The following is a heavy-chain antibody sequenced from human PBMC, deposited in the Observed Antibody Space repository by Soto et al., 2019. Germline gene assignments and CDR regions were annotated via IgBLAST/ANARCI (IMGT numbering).Heavy chain of an antibody. V-gene: IGHV3-23*01. D-gene: IGHD2-15*01. Sequence: EVQLLESGGGLVQPGGSLRLSCAASGFTFSSYAMSWVRQAPGKGLEWVAVISSSGGSTYYADSVKGRFTISRDNSKNTLYLQMNSLRAEDTAVYYCAKGGSSYYFDYWGQGTLVTVSS. CDR1: GFTFSSYA. J-gene: IGHJ4*02. CDR3: AKGGSSYYFDY. CDR2: ISSSGGST.